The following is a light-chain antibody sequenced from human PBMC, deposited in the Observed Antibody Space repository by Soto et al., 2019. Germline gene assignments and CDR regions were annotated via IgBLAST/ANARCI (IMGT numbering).Light chain of an antibody. CDR3: QQSDSTPRT. CDR1: QSISSY. Sequence: DIQMTQSPSSLSASVGDRVTITCRASQSISSYLNWYQQKPWKAPKPRILPASSLQSGVPSRFSGSGSGTDFTLTNSSLQPEDFATYYCQQSDSTPRTFGQGTRLEIK. J-gene: IGKJ5*01. CDR2: PAS. V-gene: IGKV1-39*01.